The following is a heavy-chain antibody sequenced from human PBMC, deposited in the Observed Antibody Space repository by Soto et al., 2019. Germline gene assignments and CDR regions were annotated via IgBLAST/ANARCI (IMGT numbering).Heavy chain of an antibody. D-gene: IGHD2-8*02. CDR1: GDSISSYY. J-gene: IGHJ4*02. Sequence: LSLTCTLSGDSISSYYWTWIRQPPGKGLEWIGYGHYSGSSKYSPSLKSRVSISVDTSKNQFSLKLSSVTAADTAFYYCSRDLGSVLSDWGQGTLVTVSS. CDR2: GHYSGSS. CDR3: SRDLGSVLSD. V-gene: IGHV4-59*01.